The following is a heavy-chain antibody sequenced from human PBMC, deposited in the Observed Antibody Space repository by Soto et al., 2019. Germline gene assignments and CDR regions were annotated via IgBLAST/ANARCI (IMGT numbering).Heavy chain of an antibody. Sequence: SETLSLPWTVSGGNISSSSYCWGCIRQPPGKGLEWIGSIYYSGSTYYNPSLKSRVTISVDTSKNQFSLKLSSVTAADTAVYYCARHTPAISISDHWGQGTLVTVSS. CDR3: ARHTPAISISDH. V-gene: IGHV4-39*01. D-gene: IGHD2-15*01. CDR1: GGNISSSSYC. CDR2: IYYSGST. J-gene: IGHJ4*02.